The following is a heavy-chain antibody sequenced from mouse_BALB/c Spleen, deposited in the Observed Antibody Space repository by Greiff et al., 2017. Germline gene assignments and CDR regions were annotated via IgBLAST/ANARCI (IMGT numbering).Heavy chain of an antibody. CDR2: ISSGSSTI. Sequence: DVKLVESGGGLVQPGGSRKLSCAASGFTFSSFGMHWVRQAPEKGLEWVAYISSGSSTIYYADTVKGRFTISRDNPKNTLFLQMTSLRSEDTAMYYCARSDGYYGYAMDYWGQGTSVTVSS. D-gene: IGHD1-1*01. CDR1: GFTFSSFG. V-gene: IGHV5-17*02. J-gene: IGHJ4*01. CDR3: ARSDGYYGYAMDY.